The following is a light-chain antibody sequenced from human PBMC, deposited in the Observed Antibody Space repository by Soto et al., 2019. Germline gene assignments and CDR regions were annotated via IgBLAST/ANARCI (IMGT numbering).Light chain of an antibody. Sequence: EVVLTQSPGTLSLSPGERATLSCRASQSVSNNYLAWYQQKPGQAPRLLIYGASNRATGIPDRFSGSGFGTEFTLTISSLQSEDFAVYYCQQYKNWPLFGQGTRLENK. CDR3: QQYKNWPL. J-gene: IGKJ5*01. CDR2: GAS. V-gene: IGKV3D-15*01. CDR1: QSVSNN.